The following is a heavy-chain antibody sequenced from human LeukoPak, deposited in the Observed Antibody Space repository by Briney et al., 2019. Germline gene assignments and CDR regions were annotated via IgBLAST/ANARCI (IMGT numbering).Heavy chain of an antibody. CDR2: ITSGGGFK. J-gene: IGHJ4*02. D-gene: IGHD3-22*01. V-gene: IGHV3-11*04. CDR1: GFPFSDLH. CDR3: ARVRPGSSGSYYRTS. Sequence: GASLRLSYVGAGFPFSDLHMSWIRQAPGKGLEWVSYITSGGGFKYYADSVKGRFSIYRDGSKNSVFLQMHSLRVEDTAVYYCARVRPGSSGSYYRTSWGQGTLVTVS.